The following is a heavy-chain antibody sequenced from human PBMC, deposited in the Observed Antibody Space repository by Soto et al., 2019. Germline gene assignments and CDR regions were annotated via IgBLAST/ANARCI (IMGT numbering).Heavy chain of an antibody. CDR1: GYTFTSYD. CDR2: MNPNSGNT. CDR3: ASADKYYYDSSGYAFDI. Sequence: ASVKVSCKASGYTFTSYDINWVRQATGQGLEWMGWMNPNSGNTGYAQKFQGRVTMTRNTSISTAYMELSSLRSEDTAVYYCASADKYYYDSSGYAFDIWGQGTMVTVSS. D-gene: IGHD3-22*01. J-gene: IGHJ3*02. V-gene: IGHV1-8*01.